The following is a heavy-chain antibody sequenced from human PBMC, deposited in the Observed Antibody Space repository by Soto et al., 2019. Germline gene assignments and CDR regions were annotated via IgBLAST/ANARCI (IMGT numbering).Heavy chain of an antibody. CDR3: ARAVYGDYGAWFDP. CDR2: IYHSGST. J-gene: IGHJ5*02. V-gene: IGHV4-4*02. CDR1: GGSISSSNW. D-gene: IGHD4-17*01. Sequence: QVQLQESGPGLVKPSGTLSLTCAVSGGSISSSNWWSWVRQPPGKGLEWIGEIYHSGSTNYNPSLNSRVTRAIDKSKIQFSLQLSSVTAADTAVYYCARAVYGDYGAWFDPWGQGTLVTVSS.